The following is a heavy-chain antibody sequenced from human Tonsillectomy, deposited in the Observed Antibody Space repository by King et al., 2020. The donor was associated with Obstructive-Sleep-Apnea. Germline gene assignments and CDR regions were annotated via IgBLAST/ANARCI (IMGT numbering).Heavy chain of an antibody. D-gene: IGHD3-10*01. CDR3: ARVLGYGSGTGMDV. CDR1: GFTFSTYD. J-gene: IGHJ6*02. CDR2: IGTSGAT. V-gene: IGHV3-13*01. Sequence: VQLVESGGGLVQPGGSLRLSCVASGFTFSTYDMHWVRQSTGKGLEWVSGIGTSGATYYPGSVEGRFTISRENAKNSLYLQMNSLRAWDTAVYYCARVLGYGSGTGMDVWGQGTTVTVSS.